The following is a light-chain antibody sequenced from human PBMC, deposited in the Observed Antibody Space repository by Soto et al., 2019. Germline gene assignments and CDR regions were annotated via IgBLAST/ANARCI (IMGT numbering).Light chain of an antibody. J-gene: IGKJ3*01. CDR1: QSIASSY. Sequence: ETVLTQSPGTLSLSPGERATLSCRASQSIASSYLGWYQQKPGQAPRPLIYGVSRRATGIPDRFSGSGSGRGFTLSISRLEPEDFAVYYCQHYGTSPFTFGLGTKVEIK. V-gene: IGKV3-20*01. CDR2: GVS. CDR3: QHYGTSPFT.